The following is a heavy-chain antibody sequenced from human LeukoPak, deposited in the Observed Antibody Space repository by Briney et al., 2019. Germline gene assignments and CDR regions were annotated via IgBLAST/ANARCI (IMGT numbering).Heavy chain of an antibody. Sequence: PSGTLSLTCTVSGGSISSGSYYWSWIRQPAGKGLEWIGRIYTSGSTNYNPSLKSRVTISVDTSKNQFSLKLSSVTAADTAVYYCARGAAAGDYWGQGTLVTVSS. V-gene: IGHV4-61*02. J-gene: IGHJ4*02. CDR3: ARGAAAGDY. D-gene: IGHD6-13*01. CDR1: GGSISSGSYY. CDR2: IYTSGST.